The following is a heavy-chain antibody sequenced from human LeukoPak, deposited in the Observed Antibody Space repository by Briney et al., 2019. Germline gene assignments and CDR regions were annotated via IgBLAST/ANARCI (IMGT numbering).Heavy chain of an antibody. D-gene: IGHD3-3*01. V-gene: IGHV3-30*04. J-gene: IGHJ4*02. CDR1: GFTFSSYA. CDR3: ADGGVLRFLEWLPDLGYDY. Sequence: GRSLRLSCAASGFTFSSYAMHWVRQAPGKGLEWVAVISYDGSNKYYADSVKGRFTISRDNSKNTLYLQMNGLRAEDTAVYYCADGGVLRFLEWLPDLGYDYWGQGTLVTVSS. CDR2: ISYDGSNK.